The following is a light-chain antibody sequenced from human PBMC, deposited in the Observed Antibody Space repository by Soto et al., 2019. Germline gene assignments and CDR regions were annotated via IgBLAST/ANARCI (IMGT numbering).Light chain of an antibody. CDR3: QQYVTSSPRT. V-gene: IGKV3-20*01. CDR1: QSIRTS. J-gene: IGKJ1*01. CDR2: GIS. Sequence: EVALTQSPATLSLSPGERATLSCRASQSIRTSLAWYQQKPGQAPRLLMYGISRRATGIPDRFSGSGSGTDFTLTITRLEPEDFAVYYCQQYVTSSPRTFGQGTKVDIK.